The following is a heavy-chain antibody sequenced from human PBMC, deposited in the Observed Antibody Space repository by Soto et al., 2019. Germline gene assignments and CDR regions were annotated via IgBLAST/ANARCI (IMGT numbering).Heavy chain of an antibody. D-gene: IGHD5-18*01. J-gene: IGHJ4*02. V-gene: IGHV1-2*04. CDR3: ARDFDVDTAMAMGY. Sequence: ASVKVSFKASGYTFTGYYMHWVRQAPGQGLEWMGWINPNSGGTNYAQKFQGWVTMTRDTSISTAYMELSRLRSDDTAVYYCARDFDVDTAMAMGYWGQGTLVTVSS. CDR2: INPNSGGT. CDR1: GYTFTGYY.